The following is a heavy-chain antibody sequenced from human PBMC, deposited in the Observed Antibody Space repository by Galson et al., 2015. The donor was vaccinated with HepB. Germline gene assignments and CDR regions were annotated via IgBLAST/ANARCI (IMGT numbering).Heavy chain of an antibody. V-gene: IGHV3-11*03. CDR1: GLTFSDYS. Sequence: SLRLSCAASGLTFSDYSMSWIRQGPGRRLEWVSYISTSSSYTNYADSVKGRFTISRDNAKKSLYLQMNSLRAEDTAVYYCARRVGNDNWYFDLWGRGTLVTVSS. D-gene: IGHD1-1*01. CDR2: ISTSSSYT. J-gene: IGHJ2*01. CDR3: ARRVGNDNWYFDL.